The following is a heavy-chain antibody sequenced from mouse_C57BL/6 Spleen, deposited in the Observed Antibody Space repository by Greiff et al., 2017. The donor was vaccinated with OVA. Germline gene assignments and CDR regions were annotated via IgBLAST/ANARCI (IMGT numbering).Heavy chain of an antibody. CDR1: GYTFTDYE. V-gene: IGHV1-15*01. D-gene: IGHD2-2*01. J-gene: IGHJ2*01. Sequence: VKLMESGAELVRPGASVTLSCKASGYTFTDYEMHWVKQTPVHGLEWIGAIDPETGGTAYNQKFKGKAILTADKSSSTAYMELRSLTSEDSAVYYCTREGYGRGFDYWGQGTTLTVSS. CDR2: IDPETGGT. CDR3: TREGYGRGFDY.